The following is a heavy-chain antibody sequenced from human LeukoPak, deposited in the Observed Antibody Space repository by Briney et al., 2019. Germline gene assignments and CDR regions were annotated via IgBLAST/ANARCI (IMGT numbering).Heavy chain of an antibody. J-gene: IGHJ4*02. CDR1: GFTFSDYS. CDR2: INPNGGDT. D-gene: IGHD1-26*01. Sequence: TGGSLRLSCTASGFTFSDYSMHWVRQAPGKGLEYVSAINPNGGDTYYADSVKGRFTISRDNSKNTLYLQMGSLGADDMAMYYCTRVVGYGHFDYWGQGTLVTVSS. CDR3: TRVVGYGHFDY. V-gene: IGHV3-64*02.